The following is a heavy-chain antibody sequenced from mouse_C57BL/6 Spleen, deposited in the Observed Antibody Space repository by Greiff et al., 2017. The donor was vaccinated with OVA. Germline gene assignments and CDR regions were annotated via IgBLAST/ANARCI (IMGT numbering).Heavy chain of an antibody. V-gene: IGHV1-69*01. CDR3: ARGATTVVENFDV. J-gene: IGHJ1*03. Sequence: QVQLQQPGAELVMPGASVKLSCKASGYTFTSYWMHWVKQRPGQGLEWIGEIDPSDSYTNYNQKFKGKSTLTVDKSSSTAYMQLSSLTSEDSAVYYCARGATTVVENFDVWGTGTTVTVSS. D-gene: IGHD1-1*01. CDR2: IDPSDSYT. CDR1: GYTFTSYW.